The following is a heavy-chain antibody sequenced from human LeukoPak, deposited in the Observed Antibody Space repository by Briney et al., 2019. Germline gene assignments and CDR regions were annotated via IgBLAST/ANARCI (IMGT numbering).Heavy chain of an antibody. D-gene: IGHD5-12*01. Sequence: GASVKVSCKASGYTFTGYYMHWVRQAPGQGLEWMGWINPNSGGTNYAQKFQGWVTMTRDTSISTAYMELSRLRSDDTAVYYCARGGTGARGYSGYRDAFDIWGQGTMVTVSS. CDR2: INPNSGGT. CDR1: GYTFTGYY. V-gene: IGHV1-2*04. CDR3: ARGGTGARGYSGYRDAFDI. J-gene: IGHJ3*02.